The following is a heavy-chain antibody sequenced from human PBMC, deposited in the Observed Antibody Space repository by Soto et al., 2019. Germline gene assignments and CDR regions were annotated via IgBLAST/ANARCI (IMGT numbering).Heavy chain of an antibody. CDR1: GFSLSTNGVG. D-gene: IGHD3-10*01. V-gene: IGHV2-5*02. CDR2: IYWDDDK. CDR3: AHKTWSYYHVYFAY. Sequence: SGPTLVNPTQTLTLTCTFSGFSLSTNGVGVGWIRQPPGKALEWLALIYWDDDKRYSPSLRSRLTITKDTSKNQVVLTMTNMHPVDTATYYCAHKTWSYYHVYFAYWGQGTLVTVSS. J-gene: IGHJ4*02.